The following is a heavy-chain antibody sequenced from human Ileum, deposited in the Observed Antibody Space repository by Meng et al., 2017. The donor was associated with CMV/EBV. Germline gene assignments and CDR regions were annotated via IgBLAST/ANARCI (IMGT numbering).Heavy chain of an antibody. CDR3: ARRYSGSSYDY. CDR1: GGSISSSAYS. D-gene: IGHD1-26*01. Sequence: CTVSGGSISSSAYSWGWIRQPPGKGLEWIGRIYYTGSVYYNPSLRSRVTISVDTSKNQFSLKMSSMTAADTAVYYCARRYSGSSYDYWGQGTLVTVSS. V-gene: IGHV4-39*07. J-gene: IGHJ4*02. CDR2: IYYTGSV.